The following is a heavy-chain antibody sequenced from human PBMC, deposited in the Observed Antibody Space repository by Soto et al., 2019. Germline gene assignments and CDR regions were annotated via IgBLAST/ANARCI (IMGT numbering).Heavy chain of an antibody. CDR1: GGSISSGGYS. V-gene: IGHV4-30-2*01. J-gene: IGHJ5*02. CDR2: IYRSGST. CDR3: ARVARP. Sequence: QLQLQESGSGLVKPSQTLSLTCAVSGGSISSGGYSWSWIRQPPGKGLEWIGYIYRSGSTYYNPSLRSPVTTSVDRSTNQFSLKLRSVTAAATAVFYRARVARPWGEGALVSVSS.